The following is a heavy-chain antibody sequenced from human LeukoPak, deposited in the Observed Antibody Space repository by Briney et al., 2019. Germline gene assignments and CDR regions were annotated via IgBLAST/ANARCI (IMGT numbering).Heavy chain of an antibody. CDR2: IYYSGST. CDR1: GGSISSSSYY. J-gene: IGHJ4*02. Sequence: SETLSLTCTVSGGSISSSSYYWGWIRQPPGKGLEWIGSIYYSGSTYYNPSPKSRVTISVDTSKNQFSLKLSSVTAADTAVYYCAGFAMVRGVTAKSYWGQGTLVTVSS. V-gene: IGHV4-39*01. D-gene: IGHD3-10*01. CDR3: AGFAMVRGVTAKSY.